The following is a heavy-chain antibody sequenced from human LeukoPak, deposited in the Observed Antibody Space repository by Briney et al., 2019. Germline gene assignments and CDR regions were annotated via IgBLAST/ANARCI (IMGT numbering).Heavy chain of an antibody. CDR3: ARDWRKSYDSSGYYYDWLLDY. Sequence: SVKVSCKASGGTFSSYAISWVRQAPGQGLEWMGGIIPIFGTANYAQKSQGRVTITADESTSTAYMELSSLRSEDTAVYYCARDWRKSYDSSGYYYDWLLDYWGQGTLVTVSS. CDR1: GGTFSSYA. CDR2: IIPIFGTA. V-gene: IGHV1-69*13. D-gene: IGHD3-22*01. J-gene: IGHJ4*02.